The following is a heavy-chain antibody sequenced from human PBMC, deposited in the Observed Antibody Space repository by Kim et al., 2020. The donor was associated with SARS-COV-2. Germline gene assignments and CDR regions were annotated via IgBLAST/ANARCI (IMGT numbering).Heavy chain of an antibody. CDR2: INLSGST. V-gene: IGHV4-34*01. CDR1: GGSFSTYY. CDR3: ARGYYGSGFNWFAP. D-gene: IGHD3-10*01. J-gene: IGHJ5*02. Sequence: SETLSLTCAVYGGSFSTYYWSWIRQPPGKGLEWIGEINLSGSTNYTPSLKSRVTTSVDTSKNQFSLKLRSVTAADTAVYYCARGYYGSGFNWFAPWGQGTLVTVSS.